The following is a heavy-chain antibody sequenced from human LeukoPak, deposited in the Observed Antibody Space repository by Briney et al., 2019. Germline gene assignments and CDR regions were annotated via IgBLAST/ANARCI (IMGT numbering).Heavy chain of an antibody. V-gene: IGHV1-18*01. Sequence: ASVKVSCKASGYSLATYAITWVRQAPGLGLEWMGWISGYNGKTNYAPKLQGRLTMTTDTSTSTAYMELRSLRSDDTAVYYCARGAGYDYVWKSYRYYDFWGQGTLVTVSS. CDR2: ISGYNGKT. CDR3: ARGAGYDYVWKSYRYYDF. CDR1: GYSLATYA. J-gene: IGHJ4*02. D-gene: IGHD3-16*02.